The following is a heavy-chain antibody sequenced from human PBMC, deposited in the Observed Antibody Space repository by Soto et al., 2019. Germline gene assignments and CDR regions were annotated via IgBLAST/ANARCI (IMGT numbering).Heavy chain of an antibody. CDR3: ARGLDAYDDTWGNYLPSGMDV. V-gene: IGHV3-33*01. CDR2: IWFDGSKK. CDR1: GFTFSSYG. J-gene: IGHJ6*02. D-gene: IGHD3-16*02. Sequence: QVQLVESGGGVVQPGISLRLSCAASGFTFSSYGMHWVRQAPGKGLEWVSVIWFDGSKKYYGDSVKGRFTISRDNSKNTLYLQMNSQRAADTAVYYCARGLDAYDDTWGNYLPSGMDVWGQGTTVTVS.